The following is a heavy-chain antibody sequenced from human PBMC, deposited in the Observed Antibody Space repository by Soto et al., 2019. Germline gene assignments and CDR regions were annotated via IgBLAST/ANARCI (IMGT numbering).Heavy chain of an antibody. Sequence: LRLSCAASGFTFSDYYMSWIRQAPGKGLEWVSYISSSSSYTNYADSVKGRFTISRDNAKNSLYLQMNSLRAEDTAVYYCARDYDFWSGYHKNRDYYYYYGMDVWGQGTRVTVSS. J-gene: IGHJ6*02. CDR1: GFTFSDYY. CDR3: ARDYDFWSGYHKNRDYYYYYGMDV. V-gene: IGHV3-11*06. CDR2: ISSSSSYT. D-gene: IGHD3-3*01.